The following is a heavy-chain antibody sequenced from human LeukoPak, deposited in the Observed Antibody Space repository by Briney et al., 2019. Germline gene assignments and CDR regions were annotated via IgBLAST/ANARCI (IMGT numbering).Heavy chain of an antibody. V-gene: IGHV3-15*01. J-gene: IGHJ4*02. CDR1: GFTFSNAW. D-gene: IGHD3-9*01. CDR3: TATYYDILTGYYLDY. CDR2: IKSKTDGGTT. Sequence: GGSLRLSCAASGFTFSNAWMSWVRQAPGKGLEWVGRIKSKTDGGTTDYAAPVKGRFTISRDDSKNTLYLQMNSLKTEDTAVYYCTATYYDILTGYYLDYWGQGTLVTASS.